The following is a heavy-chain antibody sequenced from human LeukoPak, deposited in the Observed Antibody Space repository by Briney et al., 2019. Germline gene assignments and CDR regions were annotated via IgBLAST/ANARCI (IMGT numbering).Heavy chain of an antibody. Sequence: SATLSLTCTVSGGSISSSTYYWGWIRQPPGKGLGWIGSIYYSGSTYYNPSLKSRVTISVDTSKNQFSLKLSFVTAADTAVYCCARLGRVLEWLSFFDYWGQGTLVTVSS. CDR2: IYYSGST. D-gene: IGHD3-3*01. V-gene: IGHV4-39*01. CDR3: ARLGRVLEWLSFFDY. J-gene: IGHJ4*02. CDR1: GGSISSSTYY.